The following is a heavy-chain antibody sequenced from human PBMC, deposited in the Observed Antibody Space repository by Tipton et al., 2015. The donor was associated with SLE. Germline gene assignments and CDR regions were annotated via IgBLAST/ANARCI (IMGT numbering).Heavy chain of an antibody. J-gene: IGHJ4*02. Sequence: TLSLTCAVSGYSISSGYYWGWIRQPPGKGLEWIGSIYHSGSTYYNPSLKSRVTISVDTSKNQFSLKLSSVTAADTAVYYCARDALRSSSQPPYYFDYWGQGTLVTVSS. CDR2: IYHSGST. CDR3: ARDALRSSSQPPYYFDY. CDR1: GYSISSGYY. V-gene: IGHV4-38-2*02. D-gene: IGHD6-13*01.